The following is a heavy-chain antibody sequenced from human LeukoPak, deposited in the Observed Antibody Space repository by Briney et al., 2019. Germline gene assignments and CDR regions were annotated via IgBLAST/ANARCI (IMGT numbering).Heavy chain of an antibody. Sequence: SETLSLTCLISGDSINRTNNYWGWIRQSPGAGLEWVGRIFYSGSAYYNPSLKSRVTMSVDRSKNQFSLRMTSLTAADTAVYYCVRVVGRWLHFNSWGQGTLVTVSS. J-gene: IGHJ4*02. CDR1: GDSINRTNNY. CDR3: VRVVGRWLHFNS. D-gene: IGHD5-24*01. CDR2: IFYSGSA. V-gene: IGHV4-39*07.